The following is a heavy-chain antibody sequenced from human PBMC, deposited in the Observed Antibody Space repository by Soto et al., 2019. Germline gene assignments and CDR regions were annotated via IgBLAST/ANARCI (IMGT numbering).Heavy chain of an antibody. CDR2: IYYSGIT. J-gene: IGHJ4*02. V-gene: IGHV4-39*01. Sequence: LSLTCTVSGVSISNSSYYWGWIRRPPGKGLEWIGTIYYSGITYYNPSLKSRVTISVDTSKSQFSLKLTSVTAADTAVYYCARHGSNWGQGTLVTV. CDR1: GVSISNSSYY. CDR3: ARHGSN.